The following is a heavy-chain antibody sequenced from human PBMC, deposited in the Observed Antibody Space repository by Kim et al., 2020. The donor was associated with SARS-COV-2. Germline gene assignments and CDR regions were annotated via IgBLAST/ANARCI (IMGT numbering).Heavy chain of an antibody. V-gene: IGHV4-59*01. D-gene: IGHD3-10*01. CDR1: GVSISTFF. Sequence: SETLSLTCSVSGVSISTFFWTWIRQPPGKTLEWIGYISSSGSTNYNPSLSSRLTISLDTSKDQFSLELGSVTAADTAVSYCARGNACGVRGPSGTYHYFAFDVWGQGTTVTVSS. J-gene: IGHJ6*02. CDR3: ARGNACGVRGPSGTYHYFAFDV. CDR2: ISSSGST.